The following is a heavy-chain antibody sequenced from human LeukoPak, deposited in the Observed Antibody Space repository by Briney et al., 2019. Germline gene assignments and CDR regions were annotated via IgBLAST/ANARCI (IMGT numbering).Heavy chain of an antibody. CDR3: ARVCYGTFGYYYYYYGMDV. D-gene: IGHD2/OR15-2a*01. J-gene: IGHJ6*02. CDR1: GGSFSGYY. Sequence: SETLSLTCAVYGGSFSGYYWSWIRQPPGKGLEWIGEINHSGSTNYNPSLKSRVTISVDTSKNQFSLKLSSVTAADTAVYYCARVCYGTFGYYYYYYGMDVWGQGTTVTVSS. V-gene: IGHV4-34*01. CDR2: INHSGST.